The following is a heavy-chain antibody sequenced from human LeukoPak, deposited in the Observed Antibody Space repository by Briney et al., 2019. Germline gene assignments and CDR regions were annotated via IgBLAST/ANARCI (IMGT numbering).Heavy chain of an antibody. CDR2: IYSGGST. D-gene: IGHD6-19*01. CDR3: ARHQSSGWYRGTFDY. V-gene: IGHV3-53*01. J-gene: IGHJ4*02. Sequence: GGSLRLSCAASGITVSSDYMSWVRQAPGKGLEWVSFIYSGGSTYYADSVKGRFTISRDNSKNTLYLQMNSLRAEDTAVYYCARHQSSGWYRGTFDYWGQGTLVTVSS. CDR1: GITVSSDY.